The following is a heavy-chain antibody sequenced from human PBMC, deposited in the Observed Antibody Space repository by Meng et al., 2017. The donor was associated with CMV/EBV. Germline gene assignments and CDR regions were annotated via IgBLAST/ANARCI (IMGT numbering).Heavy chain of an antibody. CDR3: ARMGREVGATNVHDAFDI. CDR2: INPSGGST. J-gene: IGHJ3*02. Sequence: VKVSCKASGYTFTSYYMHWVRQAPGPGLEWMGIINPSGGSTSYAQKFQGRVTMTRDTSTSTVYMELSSLRSEDTAVYYCARMGREVGATNVHDAFDIWGQGTMVTVSS. V-gene: IGHV1-46*01. D-gene: IGHD1-26*01. CDR1: GYTFTSYY.